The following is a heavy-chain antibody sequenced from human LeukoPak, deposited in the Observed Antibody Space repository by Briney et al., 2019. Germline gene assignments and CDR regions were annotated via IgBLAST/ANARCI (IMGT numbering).Heavy chain of an antibody. CDR1: GFTFSSYS. D-gene: IGHD1-1*01. J-gene: IGHJ4*02. CDR3: ARLDANGPVDY. V-gene: IGHV3-21*01. CDR2: ISSSSSYI. Sequence: GGSLRLSCAASGFTFSSYSMNWVRQAPGKGLEWVSSISSSSSYIYYADSLKGRFTISRDNAKNSLYLQMNSLRAEDTAVYYCARLDANGPVDYWGQGTLVTVSS.